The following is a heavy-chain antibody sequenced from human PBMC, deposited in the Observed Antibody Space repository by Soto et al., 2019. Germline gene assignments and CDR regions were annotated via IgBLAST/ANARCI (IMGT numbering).Heavy chain of an antibody. CDR1: GGTFSSST. CDR3: ARGDKKPYYYGMDI. J-gene: IGHJ6*02. V-gene: IGHV1-69*08. CDR2: IIPILGST. D-gene: IGHD2-15*01. Sequence: QVQLVQSGAEVKKPGSSIKVSCKASGGTFSSSTISWVRQAPGQGLEWMGRIIPILGSTNHAQKFQGRLTSTADKSATTTYMELSSLRSEDTAVYYCARGDKKPYYYGMDIWGQGTTVTVSS.